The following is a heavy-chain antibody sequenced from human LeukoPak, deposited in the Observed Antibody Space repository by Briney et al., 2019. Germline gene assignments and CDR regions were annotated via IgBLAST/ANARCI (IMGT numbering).Heavy chain of an antibody. Sequence: GGSLRLSCAASGFTFSSYAMSWVRQAPGKGLEWVANIKQDGSEKYYVDSVKGRFTISRDNAKNSLYLQMNSLRAEDTAVYYCARVGMYYDFWSGYYRGFYFDYWGQGTLVTVSS. CDR1: GFTFSSYA. J-gene: IGHJ4*02. CDR2: IKQDGSEK. CDR3: ARVGMYYDFWSGYYRGFYFDY. D-gene: IGHD3-3*01. V-gene: IGHV3-7*01.